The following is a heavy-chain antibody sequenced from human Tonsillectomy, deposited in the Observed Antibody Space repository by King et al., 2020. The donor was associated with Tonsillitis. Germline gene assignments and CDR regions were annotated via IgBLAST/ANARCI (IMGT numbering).Heavy chain of an antibody. J-gene: IGHJ6*02. CDR1: GFSFSTYA. CDR2: ISSDGSHK. CDR3: ARPHCTSTRCYLYFYGMDV. D-gene: IGHD2-2*01. V-gene: IGHV3-30*04. Sequence: VQLVESGGGVVQPGRSLRLSCAASGFSFSTYAMHWVRQAPGKGLEWVAVISSDGSHKYYADSVKGRFTIYRDNSMNTLYLQMNSLRAEDTAVYYCARPHCTSTRCYLYFYGMDVWGQGTTVTVSS.